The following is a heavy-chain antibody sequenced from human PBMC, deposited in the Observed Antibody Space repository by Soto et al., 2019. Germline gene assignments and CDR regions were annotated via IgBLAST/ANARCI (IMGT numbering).Heavy chain of an antibody. CDR1: GFTFSSYA. J-gene: IGHJ5*02. CDR3: ARGWFDP. CDR2: ISYDGSNK. V-gene: IGHV3-30-3*01. Sequence: QVQLVESGGGVVQPGRSLRLSCAASGFTFSSYAMHWVRQAPGKGLAWVAVISYDGSNKYYADSVKGRFTISRDNSRNTLYLQMNSLRAEDTAVYYCARGWFDPWGQGTLVTVSS.